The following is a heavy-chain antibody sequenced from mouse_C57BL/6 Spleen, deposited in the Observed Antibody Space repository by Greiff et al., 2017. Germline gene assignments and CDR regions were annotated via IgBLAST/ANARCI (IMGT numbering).Heavy chain of an antibody. Sequence: QVQLQQPGAELVRPGSSVKLSCKASGYTFTSYWMHWVKQRPIQGLEWIGNIDPSDSETHYNQKFKDKATMTVEKSSSTVYMQLSSLTSEDSAVYYCAREEGSYFDYWGQGTTLTVSS. D-gene: IGHD3-2*02. CDR1: GYTFTSYW. CDR2: IDPSDSET. CDR3: AREEGSYFDY. J-gene: IGHJ2*01. V-gene: IGHV1-52*01.